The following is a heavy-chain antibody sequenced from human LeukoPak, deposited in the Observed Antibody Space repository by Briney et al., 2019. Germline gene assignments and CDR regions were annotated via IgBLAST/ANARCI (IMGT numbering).Heavy chain of an antibody. CDR3: ARDVRAFDL. CDR2: ISTYSGKT. J-gene: IGHJ3*01. V-gene: IGHV1-18*01. CDR1: GGTFSSDP. Sequence: GSSVKVSCKTSGGTFSSDPISWVRQAPGQGPEWMGWISTYSGKTKYAQKLQGRVTMTTDTSTSTAYMELRSLRSDDTAVYYCARDVRAFDLWGQGTMVTVSS.